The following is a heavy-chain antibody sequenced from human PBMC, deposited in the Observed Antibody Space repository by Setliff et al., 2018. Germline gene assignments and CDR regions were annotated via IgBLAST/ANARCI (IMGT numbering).Heavy chain of an antibody. D-gene: IGHD3-22*01. J-gene: IGHJ6*03. V-gene: IGHV4-59*08. CDR1: GSSFSSCS. CDR3: ARGRVRDSGYYHRLSDMDV. Sequence: SETLSLTCTVSGSSFSSCSWSWIRQPPGKGLEWIGYKYYSGSTNSNPSLKSRVTISVDTSKNQFSLKLSSVTAADTAVYYCARGRVRDSGYYHRLSDMDVWGKGTTVTVSS. CDR2: KYYSGST.